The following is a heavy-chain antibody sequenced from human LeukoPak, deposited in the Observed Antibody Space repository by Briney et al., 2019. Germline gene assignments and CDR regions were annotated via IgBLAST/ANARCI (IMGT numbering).Heavy chain of an antibody. CDR2: TSSSDSGK. Sequence: PGGSLRLSCVVSGFTLSSYAMSWVRQAPGKGLEWVAATSSSDSGKYHADSVKGRFTISRDNSNNTVYLQMNNLRPEDTAVFYCARGQGYESYYYMDVWGKGTTVSVSS. J-gene: IGHJ6*03. CDR1: GFTLSSYA. D-gene: IGHD2-2*01. V-gene: IGHV3-23*01. CDR3: ARGQGYESYYYMDV.